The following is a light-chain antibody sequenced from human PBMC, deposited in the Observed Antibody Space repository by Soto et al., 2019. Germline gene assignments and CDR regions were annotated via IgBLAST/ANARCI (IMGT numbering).Light chain of an antibody. J-gene: IGKJ1*01. CDR2: KAS. V-gene: IGKV1-5*03. Sequence: DIQMTQSPSTLSASVGDRVTITCRASQSISSWLAWYQQKPGKAPKLLLYKASSLESGVPSRFSGSGSGTEFTLTISSLQPDDFATYYCQQYNNSPWTFGQGTKVEIK. CDR3: QQYNNSPWT. CDR1: QSISSW.